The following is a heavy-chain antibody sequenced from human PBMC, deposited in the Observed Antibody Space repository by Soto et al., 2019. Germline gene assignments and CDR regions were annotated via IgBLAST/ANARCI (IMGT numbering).Heavy chain of an antibody. J-gene: IGHJ3*02. D-gene: IGHD2-15*01. CDR3: ARVGCGGGSCHDAFDI. V-gene: IGHV1-69*02. CDR1: GGTFSSYT. Sequence: QVQLVQSGAEVKKPGSSVKVSCKASGGTFSSYTISWVRQAPGQGLEWMGRIIPIVGIANYAQKFQGRVTITADKATSTAYMELSSLRSEDTAVYYCARVGCGGGSCHDAFDIWGQGTMVTVSS. CDR2: IIPIVGIA.